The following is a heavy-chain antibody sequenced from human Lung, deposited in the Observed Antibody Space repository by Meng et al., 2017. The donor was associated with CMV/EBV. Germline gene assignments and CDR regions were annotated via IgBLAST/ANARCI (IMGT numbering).Heavy chain of an antibody. CDR3: AKCYCVYCGSSCGDY. D-gene: IGHD2-15*01. Sequence: GESLKIYCEASGFTVSNYALTWVRPAPGKGREWVSLIDSGGSSTYYADSVKGRFTVSRDDSKNTLYLQMNSLRAEDTAVYYCAKCYCVYCGSSCGDYWGQGTLVTVSS. J-gene: IGHJ4*02. V-gene: IGHV3-23*03. CDR1: GFTVSNYA. CDR2: IDSGGSST.